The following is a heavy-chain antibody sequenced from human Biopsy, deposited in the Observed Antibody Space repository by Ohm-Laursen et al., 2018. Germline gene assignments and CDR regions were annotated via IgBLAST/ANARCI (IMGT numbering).Heavy chain of an antibody. CDR1: GGPIDSYY. D-gene: IGHD3-22*01. CDR2: VYYTGST. J-gene: IGHJ2*01. V-gene: IGHV4-59*01. CDR3: ARDRGYYSDRTVPGYFDL. Sequence: SETLSLTCTVSGGPIDSYYWSWIRQPPGKALEWIGYVYYTGSTDYNPSLQSRVTISVDTSKNHFSLRLRSVTPADTAIYYCARDRGYYSDRTVPGYFDLWGRGTLVTVSS.